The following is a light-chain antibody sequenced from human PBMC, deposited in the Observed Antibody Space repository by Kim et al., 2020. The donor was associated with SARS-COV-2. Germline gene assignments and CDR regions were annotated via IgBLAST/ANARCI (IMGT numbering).Light chain of an antibody. CDR2: AAS. CDR3: QQYSISPRT. CDR1: QGISNY. V-gene: IGKV1-9*01. J-gene: IGKJ1*01. Sequence: ASVGERVTSTCRASQGISNYLAWYQQSPGKAPKLLISAASTLESGVPSRFSGSGSGTEFTLTISSLQPEDFAIYSCQQYSISPRTFGQGTKVDIK.